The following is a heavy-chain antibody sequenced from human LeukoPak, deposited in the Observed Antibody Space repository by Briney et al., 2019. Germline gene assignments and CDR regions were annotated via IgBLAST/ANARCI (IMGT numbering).Heavy chain of an antibody. CDR1: GFTFSDYY. D-gene: IGHD3-9*01. V-gene: IGHV3-11*04. CDR3: ARDSKYFDWDAYYFDY. Sequence: PGGSLRLSCAASGFTFSDYYMSWIRQAPGKGLEWVSYISSSGSTIYYADSVKGRFTISRDNAKNSLYLQMNSLRAEDTAVYYCARDSKYFDWDAYYFDYWGQGTLVTVSS. J-gene: IGHJ4*02. CDR2: ISSSGSTI.